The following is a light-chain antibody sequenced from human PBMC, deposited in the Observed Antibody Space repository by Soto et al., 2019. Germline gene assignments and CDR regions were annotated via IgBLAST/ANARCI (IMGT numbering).Light chain of an antibody. CDR3: CSYADSSTYV. CDR1: SSDVGSYNL. V-gene: IGLV2-23*01. J-gene: IGLJ1*01. CDR2: EDS. Sequence: QSVLTQPASVSGSPGQSITISCTGTSSDVGSYNLVSWYQQHPGKAPKLMIYEDSKRPSGVSNRFSGSKSGNTASLTISGLQIEDEADYYCCSYADSSTYVFGTGTKVTVL.